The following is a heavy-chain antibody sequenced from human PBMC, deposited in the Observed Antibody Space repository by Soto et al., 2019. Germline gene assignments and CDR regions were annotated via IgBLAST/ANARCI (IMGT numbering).Heavy chain of an antibody. V-gene: IGHV3-30*01. CDR2: ISYDGSNI. CDR1: GLTFSTQT. CDR3: AAPDSSTWYSAYYYYAMDV. D-gene: IGHD2-2*01. J-gene: IGHJ6*02. Sequence: PGGSLRLSCAASGLTFSTQTMNWVRQTPGKGLEWVAVISYDGSNIYYSDSVKGRFTISRDNSKSTLYLQMNSLRTEDTAVYHCAAPDSSTWYSAYYYYAMDVWGQGTTVTVSS.